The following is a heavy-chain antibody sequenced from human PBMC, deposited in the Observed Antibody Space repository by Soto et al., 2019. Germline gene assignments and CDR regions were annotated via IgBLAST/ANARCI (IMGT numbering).Heavy chain of an antibody. CDR3: AKDPTQYGSGSYGDYYSDCGMDV. CDR2: ISGSGGST. V-gene: IGHV3-23*01. D-gene: IGHD3-10*01. CDR1: RLVFRSCG. J-gene: IGHJ6*02. Sequence: CSASRLVFRSCGIRWAPHPSGKGLEWVSAISGSGGSTYYADSVKGRFTISRDNSKNTLYLQMNSLRAEDTAVYYCAKDPTQYGSGSYGDYYSDCGMDVCGPGTTVTVSS.